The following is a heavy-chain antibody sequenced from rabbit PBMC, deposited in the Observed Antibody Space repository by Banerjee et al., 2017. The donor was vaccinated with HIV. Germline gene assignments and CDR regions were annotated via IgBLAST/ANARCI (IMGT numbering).Heavy chain of an antibody. CDR2: IYTDSDGT. CDR3: ARGGIGNTGYTYVFDP. D-gene: IGHD7-1*01. J-gene: IGHJ2*01. V-gene: IGHV1S45*01. CDR1: GFDFSSRYY. Sequence: QEQLEESGGDLVKPEGSLTLTCTASGFDFSSRYYMCWVRQAPGKGLEWIACIYTDSDGTWYANWAKGRFTISRTSSTTVTLQMTSLTAADTATYFCARGGIGNTGYTYVFDPWGPGTLVTVS.